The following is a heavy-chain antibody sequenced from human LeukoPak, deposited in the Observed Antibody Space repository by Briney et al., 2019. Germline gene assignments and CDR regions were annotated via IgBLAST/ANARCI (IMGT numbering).Heavy chain of an antibody. CDR3: AKSRQWLRWFDP. CDR2: ISGSGGST. D-gene: IGHD6-19*01. V-gene: IGHV3-23*01. Sequence: GGSLRLSCAASGFTFSSYAMSWVRQAPGKGLEWVSAISGSGGSTYYADSVKGRFTISRDNSKNTLYLQMNSLRAEDTAVYCCAKSRQWLRWFDPWGQGTLVTVSS. CDR1: GFTFSSYA. J-gene: IGHJ5*02.